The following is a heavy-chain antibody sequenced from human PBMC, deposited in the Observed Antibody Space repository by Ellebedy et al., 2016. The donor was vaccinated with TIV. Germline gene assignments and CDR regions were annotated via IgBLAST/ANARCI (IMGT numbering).Heavy chain of an antibody. CDR2: ISSSSSYI. CDR1: GFTFSSYS. CDR3: AREGPPSSGSLDY. D-gene: IGHD6-19*01. V-gene: IGHV3-21*01. J-gene: IGHJ4*02. Sequence: GESLKISXAASGFTFSSYSMNWVRQAPGKGLEWVSSISSSSSYIYYADSVKGRFTISRDNAKNSLYLQMNSLRAEDTAVYYCAREGPPSSGSLDYWGQGTLVTVSS.